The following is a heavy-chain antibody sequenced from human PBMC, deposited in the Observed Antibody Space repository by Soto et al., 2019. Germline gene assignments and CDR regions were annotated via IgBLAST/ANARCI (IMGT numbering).Heavy chain of an antibody. CDR2: IKQDGSEK. J-gene: IGHJ6*02. V-gene: IGHV3-7*05. D-gene: IGHD2-15*01. CDR3: AREGSGYDERGGSWRHYYYGMDV. CDR1: GFTFSSYW. Sequence: GGSLRLSCAASGFTFSSYWMSWFGQAPGKGLEWVANIKQDGSEKYYVDSVKGRFTISRDNAKNSLYLQMNSLRAEDTAVYYCAREGSGYDERGGSWRHYYYGMDVWGQGTTVTVS.